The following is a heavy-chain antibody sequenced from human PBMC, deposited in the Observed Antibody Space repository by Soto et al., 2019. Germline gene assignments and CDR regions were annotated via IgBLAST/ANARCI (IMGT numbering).Heavy chain of an antibody. CDR2: INSDGSSI. Sequence: PGGSLRLSCAASGFTFRRHWIHWVRQAPGKGLVWVSRINSDGSSINYADSVKGRFTISRDNAKNTLYLQMNSLRAEDTAVYYCARVGDGYDVFDIWGQGTMVTVSS. J-gene: IGHJ3*02. CDR3: ARVGDGYDVFDI. D-gene: IGHD3-16*01. CDR1: GFTFRRHW. V-gene: IGHV3-74*01.